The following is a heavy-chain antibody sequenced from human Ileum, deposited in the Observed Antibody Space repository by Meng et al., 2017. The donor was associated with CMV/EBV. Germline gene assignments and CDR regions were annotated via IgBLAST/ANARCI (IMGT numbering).Heavy chain of an antibody. V-gene: IGHV1-69*10. CDR2: IIPSRGTA. CDR3: AREWSTIFGVVPQLLWFDP. Sequence: SVKVSCKASGGTFNNDRISWVRQAPGQGLEWMGGIIPSRGTANYAQKFQDRVTITADRSTSTAYMALSSLRSEDTAVYYCAREWSTIFGVVPQLLWFDPWGQGTLVTVSS. J-gene: IGHJ5*02. CDR1: GGTFNNDR. D-gene: IGHD3-3*01.